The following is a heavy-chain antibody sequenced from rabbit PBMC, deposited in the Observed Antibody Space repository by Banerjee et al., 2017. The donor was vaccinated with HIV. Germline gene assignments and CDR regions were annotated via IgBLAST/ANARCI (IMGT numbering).Heavy chain of an antibody. D-gene: IGHD5-1*01. CDR1: GFSFSSSYW. CDR3: ARDTDRIGGTWDL. V-gene: IGHV1S45*01. CDR2: IYGGSSGST. Sequence: QEQLEESGGDLVKPEGSLTLTCTASGFSFSSSYWICWVRQAPGKGLEWIGCIYGGSSGSTYYASWAKGRFTISKTSSTTVTLQMTTLTAADTATYFCARDTDRIGGTWDLWGPGTLVTVS. J-gene: IGHJ6*01.